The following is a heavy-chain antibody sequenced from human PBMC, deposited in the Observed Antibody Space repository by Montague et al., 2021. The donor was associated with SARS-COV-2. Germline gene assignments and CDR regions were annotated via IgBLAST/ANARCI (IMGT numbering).Heavy chain of an antibody. J-gene: IGHJ4*02. CDR2: VSYRGST. Sequence: SETLSLTRTVSGGSVSSGSYYWSWIRQPPGKGLEWIGYVSYRGSTNYXLSLKSRVTISLDTSKNRFSLRVTSVTAADTAVYYCARDVRYYYVQWGQGILVTVSS. V-gene: IGHV4-61*01. CDR3: ARDVRYYYVQ. CDR1: GGSVSSGSYY. D-gene: IGHD3-10*02.